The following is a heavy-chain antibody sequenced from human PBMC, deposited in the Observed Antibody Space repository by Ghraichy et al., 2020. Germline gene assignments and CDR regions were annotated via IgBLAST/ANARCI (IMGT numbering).Heavy chain of an antibody. Sequence: ETLSLTCTVSGGSISSSYWSWIRQPPGKGLEWIGYIYYSGSTNYNPSLKSRVTISVDTSKNQFSLKLSSVTAADTAVYYCARGLLGEDYYGMDVWGPGSTVTVSS. CDR2: IYYSGST. CDR3: ARGLLGEDYYGMDV. D-gene: IGHD1-26*01. V-gene: IGHV4-59*01. CDR1: GGSISSSY. J-gene: IGHJ6*02.